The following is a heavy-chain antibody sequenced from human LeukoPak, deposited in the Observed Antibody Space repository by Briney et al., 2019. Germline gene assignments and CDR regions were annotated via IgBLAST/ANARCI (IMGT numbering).Heavy chain of an antibody. Sequence: SETLSLTCAVYGGSFSGYYWSWIRQPPGKGLEWIGEINHSGSTNYNPSLKSRVTISLDTSKNQFSLKLSSVTAADTAVYYCARQTGYGLVSFDFWGQGTLVTVSS. D-gene: IGHD3-10*01. CDR3: ARQTGYGLVSFDF. CDR2: INHSGST. CDR1: GGSFSGYY. J-gene: IGHJ4*02. V-gene: IGHV4-34*01.